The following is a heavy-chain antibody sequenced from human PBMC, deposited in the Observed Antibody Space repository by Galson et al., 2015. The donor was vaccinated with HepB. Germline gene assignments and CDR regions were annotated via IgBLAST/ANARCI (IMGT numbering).Heavy chain of an antibody. J-gene: IGHJ6*03. CDR3: ARASLIDYYYYMDV. D-gene: IGHD3-16*02. V-gene: IGHV3-48*01. CDR1: GFTFSSYS. CDR2: ISSSSSTI. Sequence: SLRLSCADSGFTFSSYSMNWVRQAPGKGLEWVSYISSSSSTIYYVDSVKGRFTISRDNAKNSLYLQMNCLRAEDTAVYYCARASLIDYYYYMDVWGKGTTVTVSS.